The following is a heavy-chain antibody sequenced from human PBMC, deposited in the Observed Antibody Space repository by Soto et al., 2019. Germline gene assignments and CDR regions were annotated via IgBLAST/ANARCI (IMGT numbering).Heavy chain of an antibody. Sequence: GSLRLSCAASGFIFSNYAMNWVRQAPGKGLEWVSYISIGSGSIFYAGSVKGRFTISRDDARNSLFLQMNTLRDEDTAVYYCVRDHRWAFDFWGQGTMVTVSS. J-gene: IGHJ3*01. CDR3: VRDHRWAFDF. D-gene: IGHD2-15*01. CDR1: GFIFSNYA. V-gene: IGHV3-48*02. CDR2: ISIGSGSI.